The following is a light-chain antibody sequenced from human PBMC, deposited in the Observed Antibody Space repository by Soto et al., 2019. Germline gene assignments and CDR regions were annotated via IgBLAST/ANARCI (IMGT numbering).Light chain of an antibody. J-gene: IGLJ2*01. V-gene: IGLV1-44*01. CDR2: ANN. Sequence: QSVLTQPPSASGTPGQRVSISCSGSGSSIGTNTVNWYRQLPGTAPNLLIYANNKRPSGVPDRFSVSKSGTSASLAISGLQSEDEAEYYCAAWDGSLNNVLFGGGTQLTVL. CDR3: AAWDGSLNNVL. CDR1: GSSIGTNT.